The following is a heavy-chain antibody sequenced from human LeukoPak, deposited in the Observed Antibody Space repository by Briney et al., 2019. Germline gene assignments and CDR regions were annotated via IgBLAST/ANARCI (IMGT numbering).Heavy chain of an antibody. CDR1: GYTFTGYY. CDR3: ASLHIAATAFDP. J-gene: IGHJ5*02. CDR2: IIPNSGGT. V-gene: IGHV1-2*02. D-gene: IGHD6-25*01. Sequence: ASVKVSCKASGYTFTGYYMHWLRQAPGQGLEWMGWIIPNSGGTNYAQKFQGRVTMTRDTSISTAYMELSRLRSDDTAVYYCASLHIAATAFDPWGQGTLVTVSS.